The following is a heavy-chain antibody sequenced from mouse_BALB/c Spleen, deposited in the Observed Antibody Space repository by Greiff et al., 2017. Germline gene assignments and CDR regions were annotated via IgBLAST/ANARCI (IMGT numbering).Heavy chain of an antibody. Sequence: EVNVVESGGGLVQPGGSRKLSCAASGFTFSSFGMHWVRQAPEKGLEWVAYISSGSSTIYYADTVKGRFTISRDNPKNTLFLQMTSLRSEDTAMYYCARRGSGYYYAMDYWGQGTSVTVSS. CDR2: ISSGSSTI. V-gene: IGHV5-17*02. J-gene: IGHJ4*01. CDR1: GFTFSSFG. D-gene: IGHD1-1*01. CDR3: ARRGSGYYYAMDY.